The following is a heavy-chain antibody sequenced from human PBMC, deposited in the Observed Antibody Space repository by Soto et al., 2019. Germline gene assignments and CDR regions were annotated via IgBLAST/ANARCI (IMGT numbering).Heavy chain of an antibody. J-gene: IGHJ6*04. V-gene: IGHV4-30-4*01. CDR3: ARETMWPSGRYYYYHMDV. CDR2: ISYSGNT. Sequence: QVQLQESGPGLVKPSQTLSLTCSVSGASITSRGSYWTWIRQPPGKGLEWIGHISYSGNTFYNSSLQRRLTISVDTSKHQFSLKMTSVTAADTAVYFCARETMWPSGRYYYYHMDVWGKGTTVPVSS. D-gene: IGHD3-10*01. CDR1: GASITSRGSY.